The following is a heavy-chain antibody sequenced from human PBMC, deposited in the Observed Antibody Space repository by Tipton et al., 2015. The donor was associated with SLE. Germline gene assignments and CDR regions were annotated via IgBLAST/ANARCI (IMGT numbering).Heavy chain of an antibody. Sequence: TLSLTCSVSGVSISYYYWSWIRQLPGKGLEWIGYIYNSGSANYNPSYNPSLKSRLTISLDTSQNQFSLKLGSLTAADTAVYYCARSRSYYFDSDGYPVIDYWGKGILVTVSS. V-gene: IGHV4-59*01. CDR2: IYNSGSA. CDR3: ARSRSYYFDSDGYPVIDY. CDR1: GVSISYYY. D-gene: IGHD3-22*01. J-gene: IGHJ4*02.